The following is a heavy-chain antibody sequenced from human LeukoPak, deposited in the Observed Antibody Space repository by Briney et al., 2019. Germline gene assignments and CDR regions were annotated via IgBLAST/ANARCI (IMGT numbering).Heavy chain of an antibody. V-gene: IGHV1-18*01. CDR1: GYTFTSYG. J-gene: IGHJ4*02. Sequence: GASVKVSCKASGYTFTSYGISWVRQAPGQGLEWMGWISAYNGNTNYAQKLQGRVTMTTDTSTSTAYMELRSLRSDDTAVYYCAREGATTVTTGLSVYWGQGTLVTVSS. CDR2: ISAYNGNT. D-gene: IGHD4-11*01. CDR3: AREGATTVTTGLSVY.